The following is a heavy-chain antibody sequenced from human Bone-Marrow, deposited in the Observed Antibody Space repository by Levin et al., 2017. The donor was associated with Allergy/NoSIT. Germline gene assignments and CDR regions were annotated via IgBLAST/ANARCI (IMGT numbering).Heavy chain of an antibody. CDR1: GYTFTHFG. D-gene: IGHD6-13*01. CDR2: ISAYNGNT. V-gene: IGHV1-18*01. CDR3: ARDTPAAGGVPFFDS. Sequence: RASVKVSCKSSGYTFTHFGVSWVRQAPGQGLEWMGWISAYNGNTKLAQKFQDRVSMTTDTSTSTAYMEVRSLRSDDTALYFCARDTPAAGGVPFFDSWGQGTVVTVSS. J-gene: IGHJ4*02.